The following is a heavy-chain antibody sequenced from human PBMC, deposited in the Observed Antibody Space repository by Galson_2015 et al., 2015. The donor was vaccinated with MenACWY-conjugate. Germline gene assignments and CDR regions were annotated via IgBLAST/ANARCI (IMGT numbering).Heavy chain of an antibody. CDR2: ISPGDSNT. CDR1: GYSFSTYW. CDR3: ARHPPGGRGMGV. J-gene: IGHJ6*02. D-gene: IGHD1-26*01. V-gene: IGHV5-51*01. Sequence: QSGAEVKKPGESLKISCKGSGYSFSTYWIAWVRQLPGKGLEWMGLISPGDSNTRYSPAFHGQVTISADKSISTAYLQLHSLQASGTAMYYCARHPPGGRGMGVWGQGTTVTVSS.